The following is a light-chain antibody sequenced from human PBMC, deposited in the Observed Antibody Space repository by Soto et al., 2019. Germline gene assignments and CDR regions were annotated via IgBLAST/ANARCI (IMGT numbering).Light chain of an antibody. CDR3: QKYGNSPWT. CDR1: QSVSSNY. CDR2: GAS. V-gene: IGKV3-20*01. J-gene: IGKJ1*01. Sequence: EIVLTQSPGTLSLSPGERATLSCRASQSVSSNYLAWCQQKPGQAPRLLIYGASIRATGIPDRFSGSGSGKEFHLTISRLEPEDFAVYYCQKYGNSPWTFGQGTTVEIK.